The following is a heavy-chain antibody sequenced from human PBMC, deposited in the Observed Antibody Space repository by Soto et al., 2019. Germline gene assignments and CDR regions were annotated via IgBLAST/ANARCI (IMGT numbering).Heavy chain of an antibody. Sequence: LSLTCAVYGGSFSGSHWSWIRQPPGTGLEWIGYIYYSGRTNYNPSLTSRVTISVDTSKNHLSLKLSSVTPADTAVYHCARVAAFWSGSHGMDVWGQGTTVTVAS. D-gene: IGHD3-3*01. CDR1: GGSFSGSH. CDR2: IYYSGRT. J-gene: IGHJ6*02. V-gene: IGHV4-59*01. CDR3: ARVAAFWSGSHGMDV.